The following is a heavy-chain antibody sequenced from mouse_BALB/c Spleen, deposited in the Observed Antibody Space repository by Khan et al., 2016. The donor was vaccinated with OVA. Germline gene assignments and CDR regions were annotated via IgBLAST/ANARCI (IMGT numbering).Heavy chain of an antibody. CDR3: TRWSYWFAY. V-gene: IGHV1S22*01. D-gene: IGHD2-12*01. CDR2: IYPGSGST. Sequence: LQQSGSELVRPGASVKLSCKASGYTFTSYWMHWVKQRPGQGLEWIGDIYPGSGSTNYDEKFKSKATLTVDTSSSTAYMQLSSLTSEDSAVYYCTRWSYWFAYWGQGTLVIVSA. J-gene: IGHJ3*01. CDR1: GYTFTSYW.